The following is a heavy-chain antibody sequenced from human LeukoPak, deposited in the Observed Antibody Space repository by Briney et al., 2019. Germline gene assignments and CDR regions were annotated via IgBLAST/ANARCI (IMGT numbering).Heavy chain of an antibody. V-gene: IGHV1-46*01. CDR3: ARATSSWTYYDLDV. CDR2: INPSGGST. D-gene: IGHD2-2*01. CDR1: GYTFAAYS. J-gene: IGHJ6*01. Sequence: ASVKVSCKTSGYTFAAYSIHWVRQAPGQGLEWMGIINPSGGSTTYAQKFQGRVTVTGDTSTTTVYMELSSLRSDDTAVYYCARATSSWTYYDLDVWGQGTTVTVSS.